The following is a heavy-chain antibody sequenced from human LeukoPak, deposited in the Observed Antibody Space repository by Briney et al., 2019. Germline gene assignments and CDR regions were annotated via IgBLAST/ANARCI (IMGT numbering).Heavy chain of an antibody. CDR3: ARLTYYDILTGYYPDGMDV. D-gene: IGHD3-9*01. CDR2: IYPGDSDT. Sequence: GESLKISCKGSGYSFTSYWIGWVRQMPGKGLEWMGIIYPGDSDTRYSPSVQGQVTISADKSISTAYLQWSSLKASDTAMYYCARLTYYDILTGYYPDGMDVWGKGTTVTVSS. V-gene: IGHV5-51*01. J-gene: IGHJ6*04. CDR1: GYSFTSYW.